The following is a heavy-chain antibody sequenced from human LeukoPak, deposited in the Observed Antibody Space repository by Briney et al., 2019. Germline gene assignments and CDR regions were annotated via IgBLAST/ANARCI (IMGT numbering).Heavy chain of an antibody. CDR2: IYYSGST. J-gene: IGHJ4*02. CDR3: ARLYCGGDCYSGTFDY. D-gene: IGHD2-21*02. Sequence: KPSETLSLTCTVSGGSISSSSYYWGWIRQPPGKGLEWTGNIYYSGSTYYNPSLKSRVTISVDTSKNQFSLKLSSVTAADTAVYYCARLYCGGDCYSGTFDYWGQGTLVTVSS. V-gene: IGHV4-39*01. CDR1: GGSISSSSYY.